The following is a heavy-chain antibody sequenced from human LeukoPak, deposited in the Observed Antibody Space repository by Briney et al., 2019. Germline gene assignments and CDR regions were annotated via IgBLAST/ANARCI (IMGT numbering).Heavy chain of an antibody. J-gene: IGHJ6*03. CDR1: GGTFSSYA. Sequence: ASVKVSCKASGGTFSSYAISWVRQAPGQGLEWMGRIIPILGIANYAQKFQGRVTITTDESTSTAYMELSSLRFEDTAMYYCARVDRYHYYLDVWGKGTTVTVSS. V-gene: IGHV1-69*04. CDR3: ARVDRYHYYLDV. CDR2: IIPILGIA.